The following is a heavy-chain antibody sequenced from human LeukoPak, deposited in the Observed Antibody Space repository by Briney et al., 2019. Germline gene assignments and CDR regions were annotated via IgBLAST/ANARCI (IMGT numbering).Heavy chain of an antibody. CDR1: GYTFTSYG. J-gene: IGHJ4*02. Sequence: ASVKVSCKASGYTFTSYGISWVRQAPGQGLEWMGWISAYNGNTNYAQKLQGRVTMTTDTSTSTAYMELRSLRSDDTAVYYCARDRRYRITMVRGVPFDYWGQGTLVTVSS. V-gene: IGHV1-18*01. CDR3: ARDRRYRITMVRGVPFDY. CDR2: ISAYNGNT. D-gene: IGHD3-10*01.